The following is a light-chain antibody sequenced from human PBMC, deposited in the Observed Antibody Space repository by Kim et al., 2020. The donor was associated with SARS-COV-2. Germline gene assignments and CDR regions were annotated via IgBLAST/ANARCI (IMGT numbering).Light chain of an antibody. CDR1: TLPEKQ. Sequence: STEQTAKITCSGDTLPEKQTYWYQQKSGHAPLLVIYKDNERPSGIPGRFSGSSSGTTVTFTISGVQAEDDADYYCQSADGSGTYVFGTGTKVTVL. CDR2: KDN. CDR3: QSADGSGTYV. V-gene: IGLV3-25*03. J-gene: IGLJ1*01.